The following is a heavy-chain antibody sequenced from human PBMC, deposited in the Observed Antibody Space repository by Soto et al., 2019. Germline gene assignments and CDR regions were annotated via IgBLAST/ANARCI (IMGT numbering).Heavy chain of an antibody. V-gene: IGHV3-74*01. CDR1: GFNFRTYW. Sequence: EVQLVESGGGLVQPGGSLRLSCAASGFNFRTYWMHWVRQAPGKGLVWVSRINTDGSIRSYADSVKGRFTISRDNAKNTLYLQMNSLRVDDTPVYYCVRDVLPWGQGTLVTVSS. CDR3: VRDVLP. CDR2: INTDGSIR. J-gene: IGHJ4*02.